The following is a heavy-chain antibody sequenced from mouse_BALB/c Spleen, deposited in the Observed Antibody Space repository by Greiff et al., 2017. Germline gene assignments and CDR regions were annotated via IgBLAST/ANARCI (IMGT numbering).Heavy chain of an antibody. D-gene: IGHD2-3*01. CDR2: ISNGGGST. J-gene: IGHJ3*01. CDR1: GFTFSSYT. Sequence: EVKVVESGGGLVQPGGSLKLSCAASGFTFSSYTMSWVRQTPEKRLEWVAYISNGGGSTYYPDTVKGRFTISRDNAKNTLYLQMSSLKSEDTAMYYCARGFDGYYWFAYWGQGTLVTVSA. V-gene: IGHV5-12-2*01. CDR3: ARGFDGYYWFAY.